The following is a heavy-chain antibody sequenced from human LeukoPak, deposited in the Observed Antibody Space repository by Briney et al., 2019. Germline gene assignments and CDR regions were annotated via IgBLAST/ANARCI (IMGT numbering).Heavy chain of an antibody. CDR3: ARHIDSRIQLWLEY. D-gene: IGHD5-18*01. CDR2: ISVNNGNT. CDR1: GYTFTSYA. Sequence: GASVKVSCKASGYTFTSYAISWVRQAPGQGLEWMGWISVNNGNTNYAQKFQGGVTMTTDRSTNTAYMELRSLRSDDTAFYYCARHIDSRIQLWLEYWGQGTLVTVAS. V-gene: IGHV1-18*01. J-gene: IGHJ4*02.